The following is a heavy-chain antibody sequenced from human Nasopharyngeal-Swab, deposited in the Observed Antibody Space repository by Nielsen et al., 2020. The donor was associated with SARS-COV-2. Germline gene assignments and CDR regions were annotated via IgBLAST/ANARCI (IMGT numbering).Heavy chain of an antibody. Sequence: SAPTLVKPTHTLTLTCTYSGFSLSTSGMAVSWIRQPPGKALKSLSLMDWEDEKYYSTHQKTSLTISKDTSKHQVVLTMTNMDPVDTATYYCGRVPATGYYFDYWGQGTLVTVSS. J-gene: IGHJ4*02. V-gene: IGHV2-70*01. CDR2: MDWEDEK. CDR3: GRVPATGYYFDY. D-gene: IGHD1-1*01. CDR1: GFSLSTSGMA.